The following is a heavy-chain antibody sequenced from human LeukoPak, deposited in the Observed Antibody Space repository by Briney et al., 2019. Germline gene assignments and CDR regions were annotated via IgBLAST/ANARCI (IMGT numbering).Heavy chain of an antibody. Sequence: PSETLSLTCTVSGGSISSRYWSWIRQPPGKGLEWIGYIYYSGSTNYNPSLKSRVTISVDTSKNQFSLKLSSVTAADTAVYYCARVPDYYDSSGYYYDRYFDYWGQGTLVTVSS. CDR1: GGSISSRY. CDR3: ARVPDYYDSSGYYYDRYFDY. V-gene: IGHV4-59*11. J-gene: IGHJ4*02. D-gene: IGHD3-22*01. CDR2: IYYSGST.